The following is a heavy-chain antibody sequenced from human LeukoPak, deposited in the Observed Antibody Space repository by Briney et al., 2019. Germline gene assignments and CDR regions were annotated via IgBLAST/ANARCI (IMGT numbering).Heavy chain of an antibody. CDR2: TYYRSKWYN. CDR3: ARGWPYFDY. D-gene: IGHD6-19*01. J-gene: IGHJ4*02. Sequence: SQTRSLTCGISGDSVSSNSVAWNWIRQSPSRGLEWLGRTYYRSKWYNDYAVSVKSRITINPDTSKNQFSLQLNSVTPEDTAVYYCARGWPYFDYWGQGTLVTVSS. V-gene: IGHV6-1*01. CDR1: GDSVSSNSVA.